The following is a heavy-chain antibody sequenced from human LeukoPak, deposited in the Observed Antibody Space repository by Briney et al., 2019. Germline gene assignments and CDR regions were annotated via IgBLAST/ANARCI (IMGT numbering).Heavy chain of an antibody. Sequence: SETLSLTCTVSGGSISSNSYNWVCHPQPPGKELDSIVNIYYSGSTYYNPSLKSRVTISVDTSKNQFSLKLSSVTAPDTAVYYCARRTTAMGLWYFDYWGQGTLVTVSS. CDR1: GGSISSNSYN. CDR2: IYYSGST. J-gene: IGHJ4*02. D-gene: IGHD5-18*01. CDR3: ARRTTAMGLWYFDY. V-gene: IGHV4-39*01.